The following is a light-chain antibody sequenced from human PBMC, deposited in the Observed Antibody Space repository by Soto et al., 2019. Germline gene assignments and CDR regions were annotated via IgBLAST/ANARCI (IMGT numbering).Light chain of an antibody. CDR2: NTD. Sequence: QTVVTQEPSVSVSPGGTVTLTCALSTGSVSTSYYPRWYQQTPGQAPRTLIYNTDTRSSGVPNRFSGSILGNKAALTITGAQAADESDYYCLLCISSATWVFGGGTKLTVL. J-gene: IGLJ3*02. CDR3: LLCISSATWV. V-gene: IGLV8-61*01. CDR1: TGSVSTSYY.